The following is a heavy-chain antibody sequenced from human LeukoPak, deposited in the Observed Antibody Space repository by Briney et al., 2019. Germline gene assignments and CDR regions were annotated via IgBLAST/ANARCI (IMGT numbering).Heavy chain of an antibody. CDR2: VNPSGGST. Sequence: ASVTVSCKASGYTFTSYYMHWVRQAPGQGLEWMGIVNPSGGSTSYAQKFQGRVTMTRDMSTSTVYMELSSLRSEDTAVYYCAIEYYYDSSGYPGGSGYYYMDVWGKGTTVTVSS. CDR1: GYTFTSYY. CDR3: AIEYYYDSSGYPGGSGYYYMDV. J-gene: IGHJ6*03. V-gene: IGHV1-46*01. D-gene: IGHD3-22*01.